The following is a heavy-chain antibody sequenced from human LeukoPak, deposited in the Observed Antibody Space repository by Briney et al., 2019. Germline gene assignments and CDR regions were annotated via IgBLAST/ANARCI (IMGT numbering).Heavy chain of an antibody. D-gene: IGHD6-13*01. CDR3: ARASYSSSWIFDP. Sequence: GGSLRLSRAASGFTFRSYEMNWVRQAPGKGLEWVSYISSSGSTIYYADSVKGRFTISRDNAKNSLYLQMNSLRAEDTAVYYCARASYSSSWIFDPWGQGTLVTVSS. V-gene: IGHV3-48*03. J-gene: IGHJ5*02. CDR2: ISSSGSTI. CDR1: GFTFRSYE.